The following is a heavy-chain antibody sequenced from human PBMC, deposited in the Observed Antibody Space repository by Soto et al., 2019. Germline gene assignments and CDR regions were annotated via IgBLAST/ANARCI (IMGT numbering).Heavy chain of an antibody. CDR3: ARGDNPDYYYYYMDV. CDR1: GFTVSSNY. V-gene: IGHV3-66*01. J-gene: IGHJ6*03. Sequence: EVQLVESGGGLVQPGGSLRLSCAASGFTVSSNYMSWVRQAPGKGLEWVSVIYSGGSTYYADSVKGRFTISRDNSKNTLYLQMNSLRAEDTAAYYCARGDNPDYYYYYMDVWGKGTTVTVSS. D-gene: IGHD1-20*01. CDR2: IYSGGST.